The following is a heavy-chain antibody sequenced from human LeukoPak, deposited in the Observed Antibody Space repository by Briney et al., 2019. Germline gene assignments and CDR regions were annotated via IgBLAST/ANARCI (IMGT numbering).Heavy chain of an antibody. D-gene: IGHD2-15*01. CDR2: NNGDGSTT. Sequence: GGSLRLSCVASGFSLSGYWMYWVRQASGKGLMYISRNNGDGSTTNYADVVKGRFTMSRDNVKNTLYLQMNSLRVEDTAVYYCARDPRNVGLAPWGQGTLVTVSS. CDR3: ARDPRNVGLAP. CDR1: GFSLSGYW. J-gene: IGHJ5*02. V-gene: IGHV3-74*01.